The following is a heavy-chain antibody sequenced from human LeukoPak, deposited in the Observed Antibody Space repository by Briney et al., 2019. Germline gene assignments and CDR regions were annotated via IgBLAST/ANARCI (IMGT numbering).Heavy chain of an antibody. CDR1: GYSLTKLS. Sequence: ASVKVSCKVFGYSLTKLSLHWVRQAPGKGLERMGGFDPEDNETLSSEKFQGRLIITEDTSADSSSMELRNLSIDDTAIYYCAALPSHWGQGTLVTVSS. J-gene: IGHJ4*02. V-gene: IGHV1-24*01. CDR3: AALPSH. CDR2: FDPEDNET.